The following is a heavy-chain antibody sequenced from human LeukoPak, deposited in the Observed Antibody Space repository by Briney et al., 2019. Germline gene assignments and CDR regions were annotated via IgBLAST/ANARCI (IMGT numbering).Heavy chain of an antibody. J-gene: IGHJ6*02. Sequence: GASVKVSCKVSGYTLTELSMHWVRQAPGKGLEWMGGFDPEDGETIYAQKFQGRVTMTEDTSTDTAYMELSSLRSEDTAVYYCARDAIYSLRLGYYYGMDVWGQGTTVTVSS. CDR1: GYTLTELS. CDR2: FDPEDGET. V-gene: IGHV1-24*01. CDR3: ARDAIYSLRLGYYYGMDV. D-gene: IGHD7-27*01.